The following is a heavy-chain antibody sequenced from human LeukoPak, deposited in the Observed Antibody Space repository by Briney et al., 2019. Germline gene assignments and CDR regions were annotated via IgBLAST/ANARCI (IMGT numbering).Heavy chain of an antibody. J-gene: IGHJ4*02. CDR2: ISSSGSTI. V-gene: IGHV3-11*01. CDR1: GFTFSLYA. CDR3: ARGQTYYYGSGSLDY. Sequence: GGSLRLSCAASGFTFSLYAMSWVRQAPGKGLEWVSYISSSGSTIYYADSVKGRFTISRDNAKNSLYLQMNSLRAEDTAVYYCARGQTYYYGSGSLDYWGQGTLVTVSS. D-gene: IGHD3-10*01.